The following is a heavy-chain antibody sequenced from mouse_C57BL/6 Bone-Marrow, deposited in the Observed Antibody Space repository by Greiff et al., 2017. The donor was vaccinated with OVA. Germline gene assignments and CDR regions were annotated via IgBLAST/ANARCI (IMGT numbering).Heavy chain of an antibody. CDR1: GYTFTSSG. J-gene: IGHJ4*01. CDR2: IYPRSGNT. V-gene: IGHV1-81*01. CDR3: ARDYAMDY. Sequence: VMLVESGAELARPGASVKLSCKASGYTFTSSGISWVKQRTGQGLEWIGEIYPRSGNTYYNEKFKGKATLTADKSSSTAYMELRSLTSEDSAVYFCARDYAMDYWGQGTSVTVSS.